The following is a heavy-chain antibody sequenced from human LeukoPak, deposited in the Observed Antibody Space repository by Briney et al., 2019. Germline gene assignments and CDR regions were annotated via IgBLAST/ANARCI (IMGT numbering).Heavy chain of an antibody. D-gene: IGHD3-9*01. J-gene: IGHJ6*03. V-gene: IGHV3-23*01. CDR3: ARENYDILIYYYMDV. CDR2: ISPSGGGT. Sequence: GGSLRLSCAASGFTFSSYGMNWVRQAPGKGLEWVSGISPSGGGTYYADSVKGRFTISRDDSKNTLSLQMNSLRAEDTAVYYCARENYDILIYYYMDVWGKGTTVTVSS. CDR1: GFTFSSYG.